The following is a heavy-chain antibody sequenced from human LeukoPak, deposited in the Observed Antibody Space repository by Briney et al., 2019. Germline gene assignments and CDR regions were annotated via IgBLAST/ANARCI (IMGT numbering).Heavy chain of an antibody. CDR3: ARAYLGYYGSGSYYRKHPAFDI. CDR1: GFTVSSNY. D-gene: IGHD3-10*01. CDR2: IYSGGST. J-gene: IGHJ3*02. V-gene: IGHV3-66*01. Sequence: GGSLRLSCAASGFTVSSNYMSWVRQAPGKGLEWVSVIYSGGSTYYADSVKGRFTISRDNSKNTLYLQMNSLRAEDTAVYYCARAYLGYYGSGSYYRKHPAFDIWGQGTMVTVSS.